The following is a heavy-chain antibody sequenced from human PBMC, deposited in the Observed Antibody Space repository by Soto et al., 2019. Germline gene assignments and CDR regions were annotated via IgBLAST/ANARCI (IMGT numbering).Heavy chain of an antibody. V-gene: IGHV1-69*13. D-gene: IGHD2-15*01. J-gene: IGHJ4*02. Sequence: SVKVSCKASGGTFSSYAISWVRQAPGQGLEWMGGIIPIFGTANYAQKFQGRVTITADESTSTAYMELSSLRSEDTAVYYCARDKFVGYCSGGSCYSGSSGYYDYWGQGTLVTVSS. CDR1: GGTFSSYA. CDR2: IIPIFGTA. CDR3: ARDKFVGYCSGGSCYSGSSGYYDY.